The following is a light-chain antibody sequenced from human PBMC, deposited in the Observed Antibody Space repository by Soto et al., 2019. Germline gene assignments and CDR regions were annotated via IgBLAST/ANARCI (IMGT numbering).Light chain of an antibody. Sequence: DIVMTQSPATLSVSPGERATLSCRASQSVSTNLAWYQQKPGQAPRLLIYGASTRATGIPARFSGSGSGTEFILTISSLRSEDCAVYYCQQYNNWPPYTFGQGTKLEIK. V-gene: IGKV3-15*01. CDR3: QQYNNWPPYT. CDR2: GAS. J-gene: IGKJ2*01. CDR1: QSVSTN.